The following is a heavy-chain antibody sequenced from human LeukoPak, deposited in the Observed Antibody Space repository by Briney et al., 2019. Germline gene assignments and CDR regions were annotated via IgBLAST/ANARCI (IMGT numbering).Heavy chain of an antibody. D-gene: IGHD2-2*01. CDR1: GGSFRGYY. CDR3: ASTERCSTTCPLDY. CDR2: INHSGST. V-gene: IGHV4-34*01. Sequence: AETLSLTCAVYGGSFRGYYWSWIRQPPGKGLEWIGEINHSGSTNYNPSLKSRVTISLDTSMKRFSLKLNSVTAADTAVYYCASTERCSTTCPLDYWGQGTLVTVSS. J-gene: IGHJ4*02.